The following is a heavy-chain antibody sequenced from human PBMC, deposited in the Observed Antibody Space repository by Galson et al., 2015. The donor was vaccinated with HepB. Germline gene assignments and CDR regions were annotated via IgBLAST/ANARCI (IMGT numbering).Heavy chain of an antibody. CDR2: IIPILGIA. D-gene: IGHD5-18*01. V-gene: IGHV1-69*02. CDR1: GGTFSSYT. CDR3: ARVPYVDTAMALQGGMDV. J-gene: IGHJ6*02. Sequence: SVKVSCKASGGTFSSYTISWVRQAPGQGLEWMGRIIPILGIANYAQKFQGRVTITADKSTSTAYMELSSLRSEDTAVYYCARVPYVDTAMALQGGMDVWGQGTTVTVSS.